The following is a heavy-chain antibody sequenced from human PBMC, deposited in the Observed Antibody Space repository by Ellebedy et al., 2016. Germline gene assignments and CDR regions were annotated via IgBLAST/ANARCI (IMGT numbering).Heavy chain of an antibody. CDR2: ISGSSNTA. D-gene: IGHD6-6*01. Sequence: GGSLRLXXAASGFTFTNYNFNWVRQGPGKGLEWVSYISGSSNTAYYADSVEGRFTISRDNAKNSLFLQMNSLRAEDTAVYYCARLQGSSISNYYYMDFWGKGTTVTVSS. J-gene: IGHJ6*03. CDR3: ARLQGSSISNYYYMDF. CDR1: GFTFTNYN. V-gene: IGHV3-48*04.